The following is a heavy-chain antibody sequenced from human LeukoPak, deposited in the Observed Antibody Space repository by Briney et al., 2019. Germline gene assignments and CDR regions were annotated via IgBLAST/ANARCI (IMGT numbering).Heavy chain of an antibody. CDR3: ARDQRIVVVPAAPVDYYYMDV. Sequence: PGGSLRLSCAASGFTFSSYSMNWVRQAPGKGLEWVSYISSSSSTIYYADSVKGRFTISRDNAKNSLYLQMNSLRAEDTAVYYCARDQRIVVVPAAPVDYYYMDVWGKGTTVTVSS. CDR2: ISSSSSTI. D-gene: IGHD2-2*01. CDR1: GFTFSSYS. V-gene: IGHV3-48*01. J-gene: IGHJ6*03.